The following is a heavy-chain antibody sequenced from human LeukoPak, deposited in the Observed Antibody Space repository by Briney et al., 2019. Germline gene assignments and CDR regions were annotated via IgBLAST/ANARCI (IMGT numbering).Heavy chain of an antibody. CDR3: VRADGDF. V-gene: IGHV3-48*01. Sequence: GGSLRLSCVASGFNFDIYSMNWVRQAPGKGLEWVSYVTSSGSNIYYADSVKGRFTIFRDSAKNSLFLQMNSLRVEDTALYFCVRADGDFWGQGTMVTVSS. CDR1: GFNFDIYS. CDR2: VTSSGSNI. J-gene: IGHJ4*02.